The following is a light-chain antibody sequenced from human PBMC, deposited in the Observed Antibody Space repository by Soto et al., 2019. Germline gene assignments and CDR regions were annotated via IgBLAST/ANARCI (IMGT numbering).Light chain of an antibody. CDR2: GAS. J-gene: IGKJ3*01. CDR1: QSVSSSY. CDR3: QQYGSSPLFT. V-gene: IGKV3-20*01. Sequence: EIVLTQSPGTLSLSPGERATLSCRASQSVSSSYLAWYQQKPGQAPRLLIYGASSRATGIPDRFSGSGSGTDFTLTLTSLEPEDSAVYYCQQYGSSPLFTFAPVTKVAIK.